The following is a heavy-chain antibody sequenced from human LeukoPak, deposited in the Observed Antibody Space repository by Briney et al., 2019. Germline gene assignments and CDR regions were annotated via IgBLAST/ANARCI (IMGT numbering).Heavy chain of an antibody. Sequence: PLETLSLTCAVSGYSISSGHYWGWIRQPPGKGLEWIGSMYHSGTTYYNPSLKSRVSISVDTFENQLSLKFTSVTAADTAVYYCARGERYCSRTSCYYFYLDVWGKGTTVTVSS. CDR3: ARGERYCSRTSCYYFYLDV. CDR1: GYSISSGHY. CDR2: MYHSGTT. V-gene: IGHV4-38-2*01. D-gene: IGHD2-2*01. J-gene: IGHJ6*03.